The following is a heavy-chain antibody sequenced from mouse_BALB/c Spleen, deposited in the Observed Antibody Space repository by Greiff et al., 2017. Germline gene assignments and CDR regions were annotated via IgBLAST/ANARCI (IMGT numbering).Heavy chain of an antibody. CDR2: IYPGNSDT. CDR1: GYTFTSYW. CDR3: TTYYYGSSYGY. V-gene: IGHV1-5*01. Sequence: EVQGVESGTVLARPGASVKMSCKASGYTFTSYWMHWVKQRPGQGLEWIGAIYPGNSDTSYNQKFKGKAKLTAVTSTSTAYMELSSLTNEDSAVYYCTTYYYGSSYGYWGQGTTLTVSS. D-gene: IGHD1-1*01. J-gene: IGHJ2*01.